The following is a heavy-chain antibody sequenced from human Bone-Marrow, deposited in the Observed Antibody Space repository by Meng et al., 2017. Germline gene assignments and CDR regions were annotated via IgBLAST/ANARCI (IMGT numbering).Heavy chain of an antibody. J-gene: IGHJ4*02. CDR3: ARETRQDYFDY. V-gene: IGHV3-48*03. Sequence: GESLKISCAASGFTFSSYEMNWVRQAPGKGLEWVSYISSSGDIRFYADSVKGRFTIPRDNAKDSLYLQMNSLRAEDTAVYYCARETRQDYFDYWGQGTLVTVSS. CDR1: GFTFSSYE. CDR2: ISSSGDIR.